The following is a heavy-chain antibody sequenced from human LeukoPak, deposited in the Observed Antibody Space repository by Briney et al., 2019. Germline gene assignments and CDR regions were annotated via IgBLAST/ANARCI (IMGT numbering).Heavy chain of an antibody. Sequence: SETLSLTCTVSGGSFSIYYWSWIRQPPGKGLEWIGYIYYSGSTNYNPSLKSRVTISVDTSKNQFSLKLSSVTAADTAVYYCATLVRGVKYFDYWGQGTLVTVSS. CDR2: IYYSGST. D-gene: IGHD3-10*01. J-gene: IGHJ4*02. CDR3: ATLVRGVKYFDY. V-gene: IGHV4-59*01. CDR1: GGSFSIYY.